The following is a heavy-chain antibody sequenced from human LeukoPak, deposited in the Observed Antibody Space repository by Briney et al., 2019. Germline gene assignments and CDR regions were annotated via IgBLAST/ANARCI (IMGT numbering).Heavy chain of an antibody. J-gene: IGHJ3*02. D-gene: IGHD2-15*01. CDR1: GFTFSSYS. CDR2: ISSSSSYI. Sequence: GGSLRLSCAASGFTFSSYSMNWVRQAPGKGLEWVSSISSSSSYIYYADSVKGRFTISRDNAKNSLYLQMNSLRAEDTAVYYCARERDCSGGSCYDAFDIWGQGTMVTVSS. CDR3: ARERDCSGGSCYDAFDI. V-gene: IGHV3-21*01.